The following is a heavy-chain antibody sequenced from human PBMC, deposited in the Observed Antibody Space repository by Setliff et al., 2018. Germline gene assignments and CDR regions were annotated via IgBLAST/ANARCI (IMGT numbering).Heavy chain of an antibody. CDR1: GGSIRNYY. Sequence: PSETLSLTCTVSGGSIRNYYWSWVRQLPEKRLEWIGYIFYGGSTNYNPSLKSRVTISGDTSKNQISLELNSVTAADTAVYYCARGEDWFSHFDSWGQGTLVTVSS. V-gene: IGHV4-59*01. D-gene: IGHD3-9*01. CDR2: IFYGGST. CDR3: ARGEDWFSHFDS. J-gene: IGHJ4*01.